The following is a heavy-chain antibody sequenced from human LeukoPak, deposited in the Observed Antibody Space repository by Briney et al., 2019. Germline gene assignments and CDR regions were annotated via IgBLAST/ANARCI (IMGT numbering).Heavy chain of an antibody. CDR3: ARLDYGDYYYYGMDV. CDR1: GYTITSYA. Sequence: ASVKVSCKASGYTITSYAMHWVRQAPGQRLEWMGWINAGNGNTKYSQKFQGRVTITRDTSASTAYMELSSLRSEDTAVYYCARLDYGDYYYYGMDVWGQGTTVTVSS. CDR2: INAGNGNT. V-gene: IGHV1-3*01. J-gene: IGHJ6*02. D-gene: IGHD4-17*01.